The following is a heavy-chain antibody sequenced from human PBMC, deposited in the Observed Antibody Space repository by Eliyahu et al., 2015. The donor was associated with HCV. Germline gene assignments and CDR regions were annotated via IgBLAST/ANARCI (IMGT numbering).Heavy chain of an antibody. CDR1: GFTFSXYS. CDR2: ISSSSSYI. J-gene: IGHJ4*02. D-gene: IGHD2-15*01. Sequence: EVQLVESGGGLVKXGGSLRLSXAASGFTFSXYSMNWVXQAPGKGLEWVSSISSSSSYIYYADSVKGRFTISRDNAKNSLYLQMNSLRAEDTAVYYCARDMDDGGGVVVVADGNSFDYWGQGTLVTVSS. V-gene: IGHV3-21*01. CDR3: ARDMDDGGGVVVVADGNSFDY.